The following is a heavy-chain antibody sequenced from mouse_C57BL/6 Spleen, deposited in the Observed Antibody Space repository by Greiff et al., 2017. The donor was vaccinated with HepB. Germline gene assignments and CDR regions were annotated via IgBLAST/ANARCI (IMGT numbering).Heavy chain of an antibody. J-gene: IGHJ2*01. CDR1: GYTFTDYE. CDR2: IDPETGGT. D-gene: IGHD2-4*01. Sequence: QVQLKESGAELVRPGASVTLSCKASGYTFTDYEMHWVKQTPVHGLEWIGAIDPETGGTAYNQKFKGKAILTADKSSSTAYMELRSLTSEDSAVYYCTRGGDYDVGADFDYWGQGTTLTVSS. V-gene: IGHV1-15*01. CDR3: TRGGDYDVGADFDY.